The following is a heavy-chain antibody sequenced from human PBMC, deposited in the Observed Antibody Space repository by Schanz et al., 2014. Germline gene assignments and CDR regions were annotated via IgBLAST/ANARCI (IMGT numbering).Heavy chain of an antibody. J-gene: IGHJ3*02. D-gene: IGHD3-10*01. CDR3: ARDQYYFGSGNPFDI. CDR2: INSDGTTT. Sequence: EVQLVESGGGLVQPGGSLRLSCAASGFTFSTYWMHWVRQAPGKGLVWVSHINSDGTTTTYADSVKGRFTISRDNAENTLYLQMNSLRVEDTAVYYCARDQYYFGSGNPFDIWGQGTMVTVSS. V-gene: IGHV3-74*01. CDR1: GFTFSTYW.